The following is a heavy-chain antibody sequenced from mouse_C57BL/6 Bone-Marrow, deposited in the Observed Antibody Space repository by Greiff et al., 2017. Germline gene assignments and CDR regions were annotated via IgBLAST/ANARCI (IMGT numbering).Heavy chain of an antibody. D-gene: IGHD4-1*01. CDR2: INPSTGGT. CDR1: GYSFTGYY. V-gene: IGHV1-42*01. J-gene: IGHJ2*01. Sequence: EVQLQQSGPELVKPGASVKISCKASGYSFTGYYMNWVKQSPEKSLEWIGEINPSTGGTTYNQKFKAKATLTVDKSSSTAYMQLKSLTSEDSAVYYCARRTGNLDYWGQGTTLTVSS. CDR3: ARRTGNLDY.